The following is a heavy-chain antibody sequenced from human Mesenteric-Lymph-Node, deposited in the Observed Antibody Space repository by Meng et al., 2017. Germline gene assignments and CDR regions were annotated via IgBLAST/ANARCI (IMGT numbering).Heavy chain of an antibody. V-gene: IGHV4-4*02. CDR1: GGSISIGNW. CDR3: ASLTQWLAPF. CDR2: IYHSETT. D-gene: IGHD6-19*01. J-gene: IGHJ4*02. Sequence: QVRRQEPGHGLVKPSGTWPLPCACSGGSISIGNWWSWVRQSPGKGLEWIGEIYHSETTNDNPALESRITMSLDKSKNQFSLRLSSVTAADTAMYYCASLTQWLAPFWGQGTLVTVSS.